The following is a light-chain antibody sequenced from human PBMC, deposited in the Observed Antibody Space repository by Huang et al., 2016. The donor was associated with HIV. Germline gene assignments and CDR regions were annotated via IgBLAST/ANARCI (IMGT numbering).Light chain of an antibody. CDR3: QQYNNWPPVT. CDR2: GAS. J-gene: IGKJ2*01. V-gene: IGKV3-15*01. Sequence: EVVMTQSPATLSVSPGERATLSCRASQTINSNLAWYQQKPGQTPRLLIYGASTRATGIPDRFSGSGSGTEFTLTISSLQSEDFAVYYCQQYNNWPPVTFGQGTKLEIK. CDR1: QTINSN.